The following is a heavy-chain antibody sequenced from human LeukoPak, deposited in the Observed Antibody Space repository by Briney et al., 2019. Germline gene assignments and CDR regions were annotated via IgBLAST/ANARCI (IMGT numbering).Heavy chain of an antibody. J-gene: IGHJ4*02. CDR2: IESKTDGGTT. D-gene: IGHD3-10*01. V-gene: IGHV3-15*04. CDR1: GFSFSDAW. Sequence: GGSLRLSCAVSGFSFSDAWMSWVRQTPGKGLEWVGRIESKTDGGTTDYAALVKGRFTISRDDSTNTLYLQMNSLKSDDTAVYYCTTYGSGRKFDYWGQGVLVTVSS. CDR3: TTYGSGRKFDY.